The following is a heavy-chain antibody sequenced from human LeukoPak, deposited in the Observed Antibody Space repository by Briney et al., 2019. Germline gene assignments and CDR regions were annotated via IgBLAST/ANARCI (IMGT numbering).Heavy chain of an antibody. CDR3: ARHDSAYNWFDP. V-gene: IGHV4-59*08. CDR2: IYYSGST. CDR1: GGFISSYY. J-gene: IGHJ5*02. Sequence: PSETLSLTCTVSGGFISSYYWSWIRQPPGKGLEWIGYIYYSGSTNYNPSLKSRVTISVDTSKDQFSLKLSSVTAADTAVYYCARHDSAYNWFDPWGQGTLVTVSS. D-gene: IGHD2-21*01.